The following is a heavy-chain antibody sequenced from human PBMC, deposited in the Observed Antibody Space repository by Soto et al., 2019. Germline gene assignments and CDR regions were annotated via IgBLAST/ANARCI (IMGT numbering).Heavy chain of an antibody. J-gene: IGHJ3*02. CDR2: ISSSSSYI. V-gene: IGHV3-21*01. D-gene: IGHD6-19*01. CDR3: ARGSTGRQWLAQTSAFDI. CDR1: GFTFSSYS. Sequence: GSLRLSCAASGFTFSSYSMNWVRQAPGKGLEWVSSISSSSSYIYYADSVKGRFTISRDNAKNSLYLQMNSLRAEDTAVYYCARGSTGRQWLAQTSAFDIWGQGTMVTVSS.